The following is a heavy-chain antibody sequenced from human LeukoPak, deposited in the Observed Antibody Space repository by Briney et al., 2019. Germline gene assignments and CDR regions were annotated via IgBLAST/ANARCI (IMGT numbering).Heavy chain of an antibody. CDR3: ARLEDDYFDY. Sequence: SETLSLTCAVYGGSFSGYYWSWIRQPPGKGLEWIGEINHSGSTNYNPSLKSRVTISVDTSKNQFSLKLSSVTAADTAVYYCARLEDDYFDYWGQGTLVTVSS. CDR1: GGSFSGYY. CDR2: INHSGST. V-gene: IGHV4-34*01. J-gene: IGHJ4*02. D-gene: IGHD2-15*01.